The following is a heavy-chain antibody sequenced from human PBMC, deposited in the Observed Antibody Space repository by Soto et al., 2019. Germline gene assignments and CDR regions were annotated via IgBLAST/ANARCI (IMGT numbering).Heavy chain of an antibody. CDR1: GGSISSGDYY. V-gene: IGHV4-30-4*01. J-gene: IGHJ4*02. Sequence: SETLSLTCTVSGGSISSGDYYWSWIRQPPGKGLEWIGYIYYSGSTYYNPSLKSRVTISVDTSKNQFSLKLSSVTAADTAVYYCAREDFVHAPQIDYWGQGTLVTVSS. CDR2: IYYSGST. D-gene: IGHD2-8*01. CDR3: AREDFVHAPQIDY.